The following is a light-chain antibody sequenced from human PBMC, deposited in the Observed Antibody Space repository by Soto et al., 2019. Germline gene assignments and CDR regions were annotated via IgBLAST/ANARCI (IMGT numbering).Light chain of an antibody. Sequence: EIVLTQSPATLSVSPGERATLSCRASQSVGSNLAWYQQKPGQAPRLLIYGASTRATGIPARFSGSGSETEFSLTISSLQSEDFAVYSCQQYDKWPRTFGQGTKVEIK. CDR1: QSVGSN. J-gene: IGKJ1*01. V-gene: IGKV3-15*01. CDR2: GAS. CDR3: QQYDKWPRT.